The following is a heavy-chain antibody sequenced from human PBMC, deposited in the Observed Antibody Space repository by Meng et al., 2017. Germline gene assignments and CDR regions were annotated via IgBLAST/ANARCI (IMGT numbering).Heavy chain of an antibody. D-gene: IGHD3-10*01. V-gene: IGHV3-21*01. CDR2: ISSSSSYI. CDR3: ARDRLRGFGELQNNYYGMDV. Sequence: GESLKISCAASGFTFSSYSMNWVRQAPGKGLEWVSSISSSSSYIYYADSVKGRFTISRDNAKNSLYLQMNSLRAEDTAVYYCARDRLRGFGELQNNYYGMDVWGQGTMVTVSS. J-gene: IGHJ6*02. CDR1: GFTFSSYS.